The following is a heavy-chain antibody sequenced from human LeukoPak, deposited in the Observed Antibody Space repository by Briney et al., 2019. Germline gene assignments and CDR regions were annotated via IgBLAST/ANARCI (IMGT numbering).Heavy chain of an antibody. D-gene: IGHD6-19*01. Sequence: GGSLRLSCAASGFTFSSYAMSWVRQAPGKGLEWVSAISGSGGSTYYADSVKGRFTISRDNSKNTLYLQMNSLRAEDTAVYYWAKLPVAGLYFDYWGQGTLVTVSS. CDR2: ISGSGGST. CDR1: GFTFSSYA. CDR3: AKLPVAGLYFDY. V-gene: IGHV3-23*01. J-gene: IGHJ4*02.